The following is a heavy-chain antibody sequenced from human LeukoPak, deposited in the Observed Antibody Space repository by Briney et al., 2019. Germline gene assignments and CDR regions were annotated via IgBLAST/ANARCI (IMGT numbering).Heavy chain of an antibody. CDR3: ARTLNHHWYFDL. Sequence: GSLRLSCAASGFTFSRYWMTWVRQAPGKGLEWVSNINQDGSAKYYLGSVKGRFSISRDNPRNSLYLQMNSLRADDTGVYYCARTLNHHWYFDLWGRGTLVTVSS. CDR1: GFTFSRYW. D-gene: IGHD1-14*01. V-gene: IGHV3-7*01. CDR2: INQDGSAK. J-gene: IGHJ2*01.